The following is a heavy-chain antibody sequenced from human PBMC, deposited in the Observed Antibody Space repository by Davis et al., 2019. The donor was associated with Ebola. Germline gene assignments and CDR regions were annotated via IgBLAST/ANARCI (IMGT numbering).Heavy chain of an antibody. J-gene: IGHJ4*02. Sequence: ASVKVSCKASGYTFTGYYMHWVRQAPGQGLEWMGWINPNSGGTNYAQKFQGRVTMTRDTSISTAYMELSRLRSDDTAVYYCARGSTYYDFWSGYYYWGQGTLVTVSS. CDR2: INPNSGGT. CDR1: GYTFTGYY. D-gene: IGHD3-3*01. CDR3: ARGSTYYDFWSGYYY. V-gene: IGHV1-2*02.